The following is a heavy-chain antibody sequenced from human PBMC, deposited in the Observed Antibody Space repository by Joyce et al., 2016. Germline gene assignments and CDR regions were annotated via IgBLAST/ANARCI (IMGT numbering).Heavy chain of an antibody. D-gene: IGHD3-3*01. CDR2: ISYDGSLK. V-gene: IGHV3-30*18. J-gene: IGHJ4*02. CDR3: AKGAFWRGFDS. Sequence: QIRLVESGGGVVQPGRSMRLSCAASGFNFTTHAIHWVRQAPGKGLEWVAVISYDGSLKYYSESVRGRFTISRDNSKTTVSLQMSSLRPEDTALYYCAKGAFWRGFDSWGQGTRVTVSS. CDR1: GFNFTTHA.